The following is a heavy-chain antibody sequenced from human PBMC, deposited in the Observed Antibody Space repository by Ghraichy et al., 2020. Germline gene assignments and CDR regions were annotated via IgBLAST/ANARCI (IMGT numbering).Heavy chain of an antibody. J-gene: IGHJ5*02. CDR3: ARGYEGWFDP. V-gene: IGHV4-59*11. D-gene: IGHD2-2*01. Sequence: SQTLSLTCGISGGSLGSHYWSWMRQAPGKEMEWIGYIYNTGSTNYNPSLKSRVTMSVDTSMNQISLNIRSVTAADTAVYYCARGYEGWFDPWGQGTLVTVSS. CDR1: GGSLGSHY. CDR2: IYNTGST.